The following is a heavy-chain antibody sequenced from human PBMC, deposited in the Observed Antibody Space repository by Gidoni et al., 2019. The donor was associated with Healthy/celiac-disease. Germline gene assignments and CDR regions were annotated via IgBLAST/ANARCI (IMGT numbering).Heavy chain of an antibody. V-gene: IGHV4-61*02. D-gene: IGHD6-19*01. CDR3: ARAIAVAGAGAFDI. J-gene: IGHJ3*02. Sequence: QVQLQESGPGLVKPSQTLSITCTVSGGSISSGSYYWSWIRQPAGKGLEWIGRIYTSGSTNYNPSLKSRVTISVDTSKNQFSLKLSSVTAADTAVYYCARAIAVAGAGAFDIWGQGTMVTVSS. CDR2: IYTSGST. CDR1: GGSISSGSYY.